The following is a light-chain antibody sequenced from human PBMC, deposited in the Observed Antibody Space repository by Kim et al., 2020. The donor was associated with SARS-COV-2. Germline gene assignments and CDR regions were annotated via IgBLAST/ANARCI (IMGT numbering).Light chain of an antibody. V-gene: IGLV1-44*01. CDR3: AAWDDSLNGL. J-gene: IGLJ2*01. CDR1: TSNIGSNT. Sequence: QSVLTQPPSASGTPGQRVTISCSGSTSNIGSNTVNWYQQLPGTPPKLLIYSNIQRPSGVPDRFSGSKSGTSASLAISGLQSEDEADYYCAAWDDSLNGLFGGGTKLTVL. CDR2: SNI.